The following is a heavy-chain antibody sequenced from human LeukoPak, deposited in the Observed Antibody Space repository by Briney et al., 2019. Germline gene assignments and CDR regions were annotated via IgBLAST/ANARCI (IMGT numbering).Heavy chain of an antibody. CDR2: IHYSGSV. V-gene: IGHV4-59*01. Sequence: SETLSLTCAVSGDSINTYYRSWIRQPPGKGLEWIGYIHYSGSVKYNPSLKGRVTISVDTSKNQFSLKLSSVTAADTAVYYCARDIGTHDAIDIWGQGTMVTVSS. J-gene: IGHJ3*02. CDR3: ARDIGTHDAIDI. CDR1: GDSINTYY. D-gene: IGHD1-1*01.